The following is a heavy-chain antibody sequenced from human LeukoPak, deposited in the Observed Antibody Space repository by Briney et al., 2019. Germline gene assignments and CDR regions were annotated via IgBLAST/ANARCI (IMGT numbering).Heavy chain of an antibody. D-gene: IGHD2-2*01. CDR1: GFTFSTYG. Sequence: GGSLRLSCAASGFTFSTYGMHWVRQAPGKGLEWVAFIWYDGSNKYYADSVKGRFTISRDNSKNTLYLQMNSLRAEDTAVYYCAKDWTGIYCSSSSCYVFDYWGRGILVTVSS. CDR3: AKDWTGIYCSSSSCYVFDY. J-gene: IGHJ4*02. CDR2: IWYDGSNK. V-gene: IGHV3-30*02.